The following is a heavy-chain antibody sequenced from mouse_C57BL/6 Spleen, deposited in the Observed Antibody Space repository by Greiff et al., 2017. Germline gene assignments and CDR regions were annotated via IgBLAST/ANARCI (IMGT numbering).Heavy chain of an antibody. J-gene: IGHJ4*01. Sequence: EVHLVESGPGLVKPSQSLSLTCSVTGYSITSGYYWNWIRQFPGNKLEWMGYISYDGSNNYNPSLKNRISITRDTSKNQFFLKLNSVTTEDTATYYCARELGRGSAMDYWGQGTSVTVSS. V-gene: IGHV3-6*01. CDR1: GYSITSGYY. CDR2: ISYDGSN. CDR3: ARELGRGSAMDY. D-gene: IGHD4-1*01.